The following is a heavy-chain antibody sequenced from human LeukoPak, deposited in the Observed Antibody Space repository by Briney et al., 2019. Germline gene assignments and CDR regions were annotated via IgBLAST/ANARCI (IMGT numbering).Heavy chain of an antibody. CDR3: ALSGPPPLYYYMDV. CDR2: IIPIFGTA. CDR1: GGTFSSYA. Sequence: GASVKVSCKASGGTFSSYAISWVRQAPGQGLEWMGGIIPIFGTANYAQKFQGRVTITTDESTSTAYMELSSLRSEDTAVYYCALSGPPPLYYYMDVWGKGTTVTVSS. J-gene: IGHJ6*03. V-gene: IGHV1-69*05. D-gene: IGHD3-3*01.